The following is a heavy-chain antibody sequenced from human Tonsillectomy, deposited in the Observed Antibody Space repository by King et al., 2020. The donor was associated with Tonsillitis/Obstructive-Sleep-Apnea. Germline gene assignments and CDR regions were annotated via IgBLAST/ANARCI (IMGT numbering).Heavy chain of an antibody. J-gene: IGHJ3*02. D-gene: IGHD1/OR15-1a*01. CDR1: GFTFGDYA. V-gene: IGHV3-49*04. CDR3: SRLPSRLLSTTNDAFHI. CDR2: IRSKAYGGTT. Sequence: VQLVESGGGLVQPGRSLRLSCTGSGFTFGDYAMSWVRQAPGKGLEWVGFIRSKAYGGTTEYAASVKGRFTISRDDSKSIAYLQMNSLKTEDTAVYYCSRLPSRLLSTTNDAFHIWGQGTMVTVSS.